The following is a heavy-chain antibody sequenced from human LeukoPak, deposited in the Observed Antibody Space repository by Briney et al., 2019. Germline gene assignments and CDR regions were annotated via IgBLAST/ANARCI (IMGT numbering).Heavy chain of an antibody. D-gene: IGHD3-22*01. CDR1: GFTFSSYS. J-gene: IGHJ3*02. CDR2: ISSSSSYI. Sequence: GGSLRLSCAASGFTFSSYSMNWVRQAPGKGLEWVSSISSSSSYIYYADSVKGRFTISRDNAKNSLYLQMNSLRAEDTAAYYCARAGITMIVGDAFDIWGQGTMVTVSS. CDR3: ARAGITMIVGDAFDI. V-gene: IGHV3-21*01.